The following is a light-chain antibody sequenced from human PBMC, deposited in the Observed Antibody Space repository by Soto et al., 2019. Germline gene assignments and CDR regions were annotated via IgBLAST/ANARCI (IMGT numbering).Light chain of an antibody. Sequence: QSVLTQPRSVSGPPGQSVTISGTGTSSDVGGYNYVSWYQHHTGKAPKLMMYDVDKRPSGVPGRFSGSKSGNTASLTISGLQAEAEADYYCCSNAGSYPFVFGNGTKVTVL. V-gene: IGLV2-11*01. CDR3: CSNAGSYPFV. CDR1: SSDVGGYNY. J-gene: IGLJ1*01. CDR2: DVD.